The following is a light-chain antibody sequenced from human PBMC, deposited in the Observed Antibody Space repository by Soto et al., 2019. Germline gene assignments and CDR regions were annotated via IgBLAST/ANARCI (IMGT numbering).Light chain of an antibody. CDR3: SSYAGNNNLI. CDR1: SSDVAAYNS. Sequence: QSALTQPPSASGSPGQSVTISCTGTSSDVAAYNSVSWYQHHPGKAPKLMIYEVSKRPSGVPDRFSGSKSGNTASLTVSGLQTEDEADYFCSSYAGNNNLIFGGGTKLTVL. CDR2: EVS. V-gene: IGLV2-8*01. J-gene: IGLJ2*01.